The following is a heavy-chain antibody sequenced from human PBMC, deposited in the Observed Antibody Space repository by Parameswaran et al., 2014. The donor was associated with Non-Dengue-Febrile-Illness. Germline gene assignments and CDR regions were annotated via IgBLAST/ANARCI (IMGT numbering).Heavy chain of an antibody. Sequence: VRQAPGKGLEWVAVISYDGSNKYYADSVKGRFTISRDNSKNTLYLQMNSLRAEDTAVYYCAKGRGFVVVPAAQGAGFDYWGQGTLVTVSS. V-gene: IGHV3-30*18. CDR3: AKGRGFVVVPAAQGAGFDY. J-gene: IGHJ4*02. D-gene: IGHD2-2*01. CDR2: ISYDGSNK.